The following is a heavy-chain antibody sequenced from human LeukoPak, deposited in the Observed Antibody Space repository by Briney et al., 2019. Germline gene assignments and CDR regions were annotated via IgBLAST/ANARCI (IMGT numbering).Heavy chain of an antibody. V-gene: IGHV3-7*01. CDR1: GFTFSSYW. CDR3: AREGRTYYDFWSGYSYAFDI. Sequence: GGSLRLSCAASGFTFSSYWMSWVRQAPGKGLEWVANIKQDGSEKYYVDSVKGRFTISRDNAKSSLYLQMNSLRAEDTAVYYCAREGRTYYDFWSGYSYAFDIWGQGTMVTVSS. D-gene: IGHD3-3*01. J-gene: IGHJ3*02. CDR2: IKQDGSEK.